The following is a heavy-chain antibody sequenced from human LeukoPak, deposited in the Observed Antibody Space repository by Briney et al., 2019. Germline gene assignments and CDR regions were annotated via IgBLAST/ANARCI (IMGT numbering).Heavy chain of an antibody. J-gene: IGHJ4*02. CDR3: ARTPIVGAYYDY. V-gene: IGHV4-34*01. CDR1: GGSFSGYY. Sequence: SETLSLTCAVYGGSFSGYYWSWIRQPPGKGLEWIGEINLSGSTNYNPSLKSRVTISVDTSKNQFSLKLSSVTAADTAVYYCARTPIVGAYYDYWGQGTLVTVSS. CDR2: INLSGST. D-gene: IGHD1-26*01.